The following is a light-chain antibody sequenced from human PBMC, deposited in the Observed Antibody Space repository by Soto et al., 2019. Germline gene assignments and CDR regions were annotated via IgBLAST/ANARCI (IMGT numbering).Light chain of an antibody. CDR3: SSYTSSSTRV. CDR1: SSDVGGYNY. CDR2: EVS. Sequence: QSALTQPASVSGSPGQSITISCTGTSSDVGGYNYVSWYQQHPGKAPKLMIYEVSNRPSGVSNRFSGSKSDNTASLTISGLKADDEADYYCSSYTSSSTRVFGGGTQLTVL. V-gene: IGLV2-14*01. J-gene: IGLJ3*02.